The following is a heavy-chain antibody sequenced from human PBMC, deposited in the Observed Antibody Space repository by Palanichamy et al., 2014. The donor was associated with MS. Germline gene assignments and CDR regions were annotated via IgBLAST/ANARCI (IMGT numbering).Heavy chain of an antibody. Sequence: QVQLVQSGGGVVQPGRSLRLSCAASGFTFSSYAMHWVRQAPGKGLESVALILYDGTIKYYADSVKGRFTVSRDNSRNTLYVQMNGLKPEDTAVYYCATAPEGDYWGQGALVTVSS. V-gene: IGHV3-30-3*01. CDR3: ATAPEGDY. CDR2: ILYDGTIK. CDR1: GFTFSSYA. J-gene: IGHJ4*02. D-gene: IGHD1-14*01.